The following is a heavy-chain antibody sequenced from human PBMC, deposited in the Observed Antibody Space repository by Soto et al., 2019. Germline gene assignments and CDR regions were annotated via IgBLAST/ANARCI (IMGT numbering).Heavy chain of an antibody. D-gene: IGHD1-26*01. CDR1: GFTFSSYA. V-gene: IGHV3-23*01. Sequence: EVQLLESGGGLVQPGGSLRLSCAASGFTFSSYAMRWVRQAPVKGLEWVSAISGSGGSTYYADSVKGRFTISRDNSKNTLYLQMNSLSAEDEGVYYCARRGSGSYYDYWGQGTLVTVSS. CDR2: ISGSGGST. CDR3: ARRGSGSYYDY. J-gene: IGHJ4*02.